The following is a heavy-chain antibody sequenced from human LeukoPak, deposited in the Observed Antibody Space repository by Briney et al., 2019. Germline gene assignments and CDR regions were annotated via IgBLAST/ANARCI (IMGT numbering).Heavy chain of an antibody. CDR3: AISSSPGRTGYYYYYMDV. V-gene: IGHV1-69*05. CDR1: GGTFSSYA. J-gene: IGHJ6*03. D-gene: IGHD2-2*01. Sequence: SVKVSCKASGGTFSSYAISWVRQAPGQGLEWMGGIIPIFGTANYAQKFQGRVTITTDESTSTAYMELSSLRSEDTAVYYCAISSSPGRTGYYYYYMDVWGKGTTVTVSS. CDR2: IIPIFGTA.